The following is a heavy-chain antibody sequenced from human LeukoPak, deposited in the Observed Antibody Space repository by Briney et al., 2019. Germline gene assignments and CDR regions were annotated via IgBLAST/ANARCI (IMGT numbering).Heavy chain of an antibody. D-gene: IGHD1-7*01. Sequence: GASLKISCKGSGYRFTDYWIGWVRQLPGKGLEWMGIIYPGDSDTRYSPSFQGQVTISADKSINTAHLQWSSLKASGTAMYYCARGAAGTTPDYYYFGLDVWGQGTTVKVSS. CDR2: IYPGDSDT. V-gene: IGHV5-51*01. J-gene: IGHJ6*02. CDR3: ARGAAGTTPDYYYFGLDV. CDR1: GYRFTDYW.